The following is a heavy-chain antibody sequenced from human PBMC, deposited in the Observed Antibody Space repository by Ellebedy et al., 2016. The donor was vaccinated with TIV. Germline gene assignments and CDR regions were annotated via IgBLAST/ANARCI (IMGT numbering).Heavy chain of an antibody. CDR1: GYTFTSYA. Sequence: AASVKVSCKASGYTFTSYAMHWVRQAPGQRLEWMGWINAGNGNTKYSQKFQGRVTITRDTSASTAYMELSSLRSEDTAVYYCARLSGSYHKCFDYWGQGTLVTVSS. D-gene: IGHD1-26*01. CDR2: INAGNGNT. CDR3: ARLSGSYHKCFDY. V-gene: IGHV1-3*01. J-gene: IGHJ4*02.